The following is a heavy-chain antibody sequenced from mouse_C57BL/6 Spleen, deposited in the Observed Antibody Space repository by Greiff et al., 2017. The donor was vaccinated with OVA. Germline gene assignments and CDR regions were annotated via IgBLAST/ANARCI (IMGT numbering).Heavy chain of an antibody. CDR2: INYDGSST. Sequence: EVQRVESEGGLVQPGSSMKLSCTASGFTFSDYYMAWVRQVPEKGLEWVANINYDGSSTYYLDSLKSRFIISRDNAKNILYLQMSSLKSEDTATYYCARDQGSYYFDYWGQGTTLTVSS. V-gene: IGHV5-16*01. CDR1: GFTFSDYY. CDR3: ARDQGSYYFDY. J-gene: IGHJ2*01. D-gene: IGHD3-2*02.